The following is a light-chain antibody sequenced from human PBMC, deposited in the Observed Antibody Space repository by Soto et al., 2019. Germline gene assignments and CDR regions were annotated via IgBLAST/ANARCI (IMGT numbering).Light chain of an antibody. Sequence: EIVMTQSPATLSVSPGERATLSCRASQSVSSNLAWYQQKPGQAPRLLIYGAYTRATGIPARFSGSGSGTEFTLTISSLQSEDFAVYYCQPRGLTFGGGTKVEIK. J-gene: IGKJ4*01. CDR1: QSVSSN. CDR2: GAY. CDR3: QPRGLT. V-gene: IGKV3-15*01.